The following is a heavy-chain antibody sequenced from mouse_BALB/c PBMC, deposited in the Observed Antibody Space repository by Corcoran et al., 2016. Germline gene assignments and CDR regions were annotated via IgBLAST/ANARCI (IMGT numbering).Heavy chain of an antibody. CDR2: IDPTNGNT. V-gene: IGHV14-3*02. Sequence: EVQLQQSGAELVKPGASVTLSCTASGFNINDTFMHWVKKRPEQGLEWIGRIDPTNGNTKYDSKFQGKVTITADTSSNTAYLQLSSLTAEDTAVYYWARSPFAYWGQGTLVTVSA. CDR3: ARSPFAY. J-gene: IGHJ3*01. CDR1: GFNINDTF.